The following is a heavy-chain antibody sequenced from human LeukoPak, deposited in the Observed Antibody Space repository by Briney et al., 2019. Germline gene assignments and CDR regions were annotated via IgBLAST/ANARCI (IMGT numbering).Heavy chain of an antibody. CDR2: IYYSGST. V-gene: IGHV4-31*03. J-gene: IGHJ4*02. CDR1: GGSISSGGYY. Sequence: SETLSLNCTVSGGSISSGGYYWSWIRQHPGKGLEWIGYIYYSGSTYYNPSLKSRVTISVDTSKNQFSLKLSSVTAADTAVYYCARGSVITIFGVVPWYFDYWGQGTLVTVSS. CDR3: ARGSVITIFGVVPWYFDY. D-gene: IGHD3-3*01.